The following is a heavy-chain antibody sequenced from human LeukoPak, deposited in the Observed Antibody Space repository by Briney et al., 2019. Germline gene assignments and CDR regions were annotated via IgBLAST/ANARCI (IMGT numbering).Heavy chain of an antibody. CDR3: AKDLQVTPDY. CDR1: GFTFSSYA. J-gene: IGHJ4*02. CDR2: ISYDGSNK. Sequence: GGSLRLSCAASGFTFSSYAMHWVRQAPGKGLEWVAVISYDGSNKYYADSVKGRFTISRDNSKNTLFLQMNSLRAEDTAVYYCAKDLQVTPDYWGQGTLVTVSS. D-gene: IGHD2-21*02. V-gene: IGHV3-30*04.